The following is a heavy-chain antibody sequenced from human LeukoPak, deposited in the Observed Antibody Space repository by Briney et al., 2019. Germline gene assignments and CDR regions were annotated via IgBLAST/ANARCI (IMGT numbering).Heavy chain of an antibody. D-gene: IGHD4-17*01. J-gene: IGHJ1*01. CDR3: ANSPITYGDYAPESFQH. CDR1: GFTFDDYA. Sequence: GRSLRLSCAASGFTFDDYAMHWVRQAPGKGVEWVSGISWNSGSIVYADSVKGRFTISRDNAKNSLYLQMNSLRAEDMALYYCANSPITYGDYAPESFQHWGQGTLVTVSS. V-gene: IGHV3-9*03. CDR2: ISWNSGSI.